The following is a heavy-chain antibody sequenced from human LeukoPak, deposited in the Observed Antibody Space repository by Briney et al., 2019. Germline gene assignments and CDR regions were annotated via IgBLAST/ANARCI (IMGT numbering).Heavy chain of an antibody. J-gene: IGHJ4*02. V-gene: IGHV3-21*01. CDR3: ARVGNYYDSSGYTDY. D-gene: IGHD3-22*01. CDR2: IVASYEGT. CDR1: GFTFSSYA. Sequence: GGSLRLSCAASGFTFSSYAMMWVRQAPGKGLEWVSTIVASYEGTFYADSVKGRFTISRDNAKNSLYLQMNSLRAEDTAVYYCARVGNYYDSSGYTDYWGQGTLVTVSS.